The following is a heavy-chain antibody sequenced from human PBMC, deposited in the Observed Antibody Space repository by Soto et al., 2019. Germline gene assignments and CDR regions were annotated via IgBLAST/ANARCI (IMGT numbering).Heavy chain of an antibody. J-gene: IGHJ4*02. CDR2: IWYDGSNK. CDR3: AREIRQGFAY. Sequence: QVQLVESGGGVVQPGRSLRLSCAASGFTFSSYGMHWVRQAPGKGLEWVAVIWYDGSNKYYADSVKGRFTICRDNSKNTLDLQMNSLRAEDTAVYYCAREIRQGFAYWGQGTLVTVSS. V-gene: IGHV3-33*01. CDR1: GFTFSSYG.